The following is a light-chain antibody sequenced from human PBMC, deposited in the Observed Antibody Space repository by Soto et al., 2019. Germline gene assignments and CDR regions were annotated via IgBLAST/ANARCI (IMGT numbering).Light chain of an antibody. V-gene: IGLV2-18*02. J-gene: IGLJ1*01. CDR1: SSDVGNSNG. CDR3: SSYTSHSTYV. Sequence: QSALTQPPSVSGSPGQSVAISCTGTSSDVGNSNGVSWYHQPPGTAPKLMIYDVNNRPSGVPDRFSGSKSGNTASLTISGLPAEGEGDYYFSSYTSHSTYVFGTWTQLTV. CDR2: DVN.